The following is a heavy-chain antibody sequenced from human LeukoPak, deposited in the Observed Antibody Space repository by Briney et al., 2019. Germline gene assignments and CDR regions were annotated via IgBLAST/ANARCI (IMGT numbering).Heavy chain of an antibody. V-gene: IGHV4-59*08. Sequence: SSETLSLTCTVSGGSISSYYWSWVRQPPGKGLEWVGYIYYSGSTYYNPSLKSRVTISVDTSKNQFSLKLSSVTAADTAVYYCARRWGYFDYWGQGTLVTVSS. CDR2: IYYSGST. CDR3: ARRWGYFDY. CDR1: GGSISSYY. J-gene: IGHJ4*02. D-gene: IGHD3-16*01.